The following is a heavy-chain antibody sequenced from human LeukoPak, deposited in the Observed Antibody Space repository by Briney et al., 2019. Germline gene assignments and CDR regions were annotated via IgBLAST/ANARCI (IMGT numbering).Heavy chain of an antibody. Sequence: ASVKVSCKASGYTFTSYDINWVRQATGQGLEWMGWMNPNSGNTGYAQKFQGRVTITRNTSISTAYMELSSLRSEDTAVYYCARGPVVVPAVTYYYYYYMHVWGKGTTVTVSS. CDR2: MNPNSGNT. CDR1: GYTFTSYD. V-gene: IGHV1-8*03. D-gene: IGHD2-2*01. CDR3: ARGPVVVPAVTYYYYYYMHV. J-gene: IGHJ6*03.